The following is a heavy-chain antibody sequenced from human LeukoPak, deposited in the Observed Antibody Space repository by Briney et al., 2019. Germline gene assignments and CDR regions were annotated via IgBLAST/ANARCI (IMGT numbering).Heavy chain of an antibody. CDR3: ANPSNYYGSGSYVA. D-gene: IGHD3-10*01. J-gene: IGHJ5*02. V-gene: IGHV3-23*01. CDR1: GFTFSSYA. CDR2: ISGSGGSA. Sequence: GGSLRLSCAAYGFTFSSYAISWVRQAPGKVLEWVSAISGSGGSAYYADSVKGRFTISRDNSKNTLYLQMNSLRAEDTAVYYCANPSNYYGSGSYVAWGQGTLVTVSS.